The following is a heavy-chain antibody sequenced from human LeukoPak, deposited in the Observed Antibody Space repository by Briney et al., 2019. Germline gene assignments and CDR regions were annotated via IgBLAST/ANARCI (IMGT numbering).Heavy chain of an antibody. CDR2: ISSTSTYI. CDR3: ARGMRQIDDAFDL. Sequence: GGSLRLSCAASGFTFSSYTMNWVRQAPGKGLEWVSSISSTSTYIHDADSVKGRFTIYRDNAKNSLYLQMNSLRAEDTAMYYCARGMRQIDDAFDLWGQGTMVTVSS. D-gene: IGHD6-25*01. V-gene: IGHV3-21*06. CDR1: GFTFSSYT. J-gene: IGHJ3*01.